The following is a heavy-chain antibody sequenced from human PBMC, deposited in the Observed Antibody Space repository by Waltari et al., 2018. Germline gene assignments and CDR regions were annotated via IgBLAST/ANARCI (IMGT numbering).Heavy chain of an antibody. V-gene: IGHV4-59*11. CDR1: GGSISSHY. J-gene: IGHJ3*02. D-gene: IGHD6-13*01. CDR3: ARDGGSSWGKDAFDI. Sequence: QVQLQESGPGLVKPSETLSLTCTVSGGSISSHYWSWIRQPPGKGLEWIGYIYYSGSTNYNPSLKSRVTISVDTSKNQFSLKLSSVTAADTAVYYCARDGGSSWGKDAFDIWGQGTMVTVSS. CDR2: IYYSGST.